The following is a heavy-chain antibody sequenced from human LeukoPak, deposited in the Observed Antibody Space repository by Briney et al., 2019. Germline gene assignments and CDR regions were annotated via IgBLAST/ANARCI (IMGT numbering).Heavy chain of an antibody. D-gene: IGHD1-26*01. CDR1: VGSISSTNW. CDR3: SRESGAFSPFGY. Sequence: PSETLSLTCGVSVGSISSTNWYSWVRQPPGQGLEWIGEISLSGLTNYNPSLKSRVTMSIDKSKILLSLTLTSVTAADAAVYYCSRESGAFSPFGYWGQGTLVTVTS. V-gene: IGHV4-4*02. J-gene: IGHJ4*02. CDR2: ISLSGLT.